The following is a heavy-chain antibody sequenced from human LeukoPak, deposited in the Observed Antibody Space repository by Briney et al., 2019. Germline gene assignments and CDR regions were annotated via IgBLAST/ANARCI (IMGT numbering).Heavy chain of an antibody. Sequence: SETLSLTCAVYGGSFSGYYWSWIRQPPGKGLEWIGEINHSGSTNYNPSLKSRVTISVDTSKNQFSLKLSSVTAADTAVYYCARGRGRTVTTRYYYSGMDVWGQGTTVTVSS. CDR2: INHSGST. J-gene: IGHJ6*02. V-gene: IGHV4-34*01. CDR1: GGSFSGYY. CDR3: ARGRGRTVTTRYYYSGMDV. D-gene: IGHD4-17*01.